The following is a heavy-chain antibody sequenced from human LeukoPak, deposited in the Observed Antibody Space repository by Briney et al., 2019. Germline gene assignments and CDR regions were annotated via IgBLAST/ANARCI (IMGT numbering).Heavy chain of an antibody. CDR2: INPSFGTA. CDR3: ARDYYYDSSGYYYNPFDY. CDR1: GDTFSSYA. J-gene: IGHJ4*02. D-gene: IGHD3-22*01. V-gene: IGHV1-69*05. Sequence: SVKVSCKASGDTFSSYAMRWVRQAPGQGLEWMGIINPSFGTANYAQKFQGRVTITTDESTSTAYMELSSLRSEDTAVYYCARDYYYDSSGYYYNPFDYWGQGTLVTVSS.